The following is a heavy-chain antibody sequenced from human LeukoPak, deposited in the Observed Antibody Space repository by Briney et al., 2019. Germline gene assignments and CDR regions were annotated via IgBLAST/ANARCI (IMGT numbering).Heavy chain of an antibody. J-gene: IGHJ6*03. V-gene: IGHV3-20*04. CDR3: ARIRAAGTWGYYYYYMDV. Sequence: GGSLRLSCAASGFTFSSYGMSWVRQAPGKGLEWVSGINWNGGSTGYADSVKGRFTISRDNAKNSLYLQMNSLRAEDTALYYCARIRAAGTWGYYYYYMDVWGKGTTVTVSS. CDR2: INWNGGST. D-gene: IGHD6-13*01. CDR1: GFTFSSYG.